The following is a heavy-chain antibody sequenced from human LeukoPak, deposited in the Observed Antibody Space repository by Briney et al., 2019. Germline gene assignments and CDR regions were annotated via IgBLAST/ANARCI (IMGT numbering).Heavy chain of an antibody. J-gene: IGHJ5*02. CDR3: ARDPVTSPYNWFDP. D-gene: IGHD2-21*02. CDR1: GGSISRSTYY. V-gene: IGHV4-39*01. Sequence: SETLSLTCTVSGGSISRSTYYWGWIRQPPGKGLEWIGSIYHSGTTHYNPSLKSRVTISVDTSKNQFSLKLSSVTAADTAVYYCARDPVTSPYNWFDPWGQGTLVTVSS. CDR2: IYHSGTT.